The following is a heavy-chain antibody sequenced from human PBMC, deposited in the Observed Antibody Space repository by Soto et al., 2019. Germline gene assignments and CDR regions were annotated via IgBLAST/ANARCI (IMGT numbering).Heavy chain of an antibody. J-gene: IGHJ3*02. Sequence: QVQLQQSGPGLVKPSQTLSLTCAISGDSVSSNSAAWNWIRQSPSRGLEWLGRTYYRSKWYNDYAVSVKTRITINPDTSKNQFSLQLNSVTPEDTAVYYCARESFLEWLLFFAFDIWGQGTMVTVSS. V-gene: IGHV6-1*01. CDR2: TYYRSKWYN. D-gene: IGHD3-3*01. CDR1: GDSVSSNSAA. CDR3: ARESFLEWLLFFAFDI.